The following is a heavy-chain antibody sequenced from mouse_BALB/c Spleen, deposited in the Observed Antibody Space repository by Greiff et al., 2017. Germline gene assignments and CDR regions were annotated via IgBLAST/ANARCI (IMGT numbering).Heavy chain of an antibody. CDR1: GYTFTDYE. Sequence: VQLQQSGAELVRPGASVTLSCKASGYTFTDYEMHWVKQTPVHGLEWIGAIDPETGGTAYNQKFKGKATLTADKSSSTAYMELRSLTSEGSAVYYCTRRPGFAYWGQGTLVTVSA. CDR3: TRRPGFAY. V-gene: IGHV1-15*01. J-gene: IGHJ3*01. CDR2: IDPETGGT.